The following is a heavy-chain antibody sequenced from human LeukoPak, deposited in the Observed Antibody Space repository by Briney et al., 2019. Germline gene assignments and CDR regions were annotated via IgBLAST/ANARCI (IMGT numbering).Heavy chain of an antibody. CDR3: ARRTASRIDFWSGYSHGYYYMDV. V-gene: IGHV4-30-4*01. D-gene: IGHD3-3*01. Sequence: PSETLSLTCTVSGGSISSGDYYWSWIRQPPGKGLEWIGYIYYSGSTYYNPSLKSRVTISVDTSKNQFSLKLSSVTAADTAVYYCARRTASRIDFWSGYSHGYYYMDVWGKGTTVTISS. CDR1: GGSISSGDYY. J-gene: IGHJ6*03. CDR2: IYYSGST.